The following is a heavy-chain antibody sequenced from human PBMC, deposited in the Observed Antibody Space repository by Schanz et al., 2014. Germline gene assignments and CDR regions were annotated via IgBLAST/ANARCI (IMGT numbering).Heavy chain of an antibody. CDR1: GFTFSSHW. V-gene: IGHV3-74*01. CDR3: ARDRRNADLDY. CDR2: IKSDGSST. D-gene: IGHD1-1*01. Sequence: EVQLVQSGGGLVQPGGSLRLSCAASGFTFSSHWMHWVRQVPGKGLVWVSRIKSDGSSTSYADSVKGRFTISRDNAKNTLYLEMNSLRAEDTALYYCARDRRNADLDYWGQGTLVTVSS. J-gene: IGHJ4*02.